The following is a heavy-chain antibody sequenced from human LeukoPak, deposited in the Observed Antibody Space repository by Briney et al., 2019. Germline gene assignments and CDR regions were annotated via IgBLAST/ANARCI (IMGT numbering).Heavy chain of an antibody. V-gene: IGHV1-69*04. CDR2: IIPILGIA. J-gene: IGHJ6*02. D-gene: IGHD5-24*01. Sequence: VASVKVSCKASGGTFSSYAISWVRQAPGQGLEWMGRIIPILGIANYAQKFQGRVTITADKSTSTAYMELSGLRSEDTAVYYCARDRRWLQSENYYGMDVWGQGTTVTVSS. CDR1: GGTFSSYA. CDR3: ARDRRWLQSENYYGMDV.